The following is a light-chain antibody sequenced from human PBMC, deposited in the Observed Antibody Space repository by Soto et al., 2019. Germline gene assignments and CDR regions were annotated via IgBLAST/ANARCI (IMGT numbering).Light chain of an antibody. Sequence: QSVLTQPPSASGSPGQSVTISCTGTSSDIGAYIYVSWYQQHPGKAPKLMISEVSRRPSGVPERFSGSKSGNTASLTVSGLQAEDEADYYCSSYAGSSNVFGTGTKVT. V-gene: IGLV2-8*01. CDR1: SSDIGAYIY. J-gene: IGLJ1*01. CDR2: EVS. CDR3: SSYAGSSNV.